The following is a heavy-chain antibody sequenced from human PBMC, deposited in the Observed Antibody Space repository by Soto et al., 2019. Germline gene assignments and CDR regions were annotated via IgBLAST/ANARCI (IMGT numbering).Heavy chain of an antibody. J-gene: IGHJ6*02. Sequence: QVQLQESGPGLVKPSQTLSLSCNVYGVSVSSGDYYWSWIRKHAGGGLEWIGYMDRSGSTYYKPSLRGRVIMSVDTSTNQIYLRLLSVTAADTAMYYCARDSGGNSENYYGLDVWGHGTTVTVSS. CDR2: MDRSGST. V-gene: IGHV4-31*03. D-gene: IGHD1-1*01. CDR3: ARDSGGNSENYYGLDV. CDR1: GVSVSSGDYY.